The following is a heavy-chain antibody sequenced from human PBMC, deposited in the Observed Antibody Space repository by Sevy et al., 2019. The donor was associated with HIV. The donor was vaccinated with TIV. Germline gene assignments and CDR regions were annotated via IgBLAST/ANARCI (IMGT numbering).Heavy chain of an antibody. D-gene: IGHD3-10*01. CDR2: IYYSGST. Sequence: SETLSLTCTVSGGSISSSSYYWGWIRQPPGKGLEWIGSIYYSGSTYYNPSLKSRVTISVDTSKNQFSLKLGSVTAADTAVYYCARRITMVRGVIHRFYYFDYWGQGTLVTVSS. J-gene: IGHJ4*02. V-gene: IGHV4-39*01. CDR1: GGSISSSSYY. CDR3: ARRITMVRGVIHRFYYFDY.